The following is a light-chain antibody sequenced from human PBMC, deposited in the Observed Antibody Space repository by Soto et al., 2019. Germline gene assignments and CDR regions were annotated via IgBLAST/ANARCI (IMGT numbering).Light chain of an antibody. V-gene: IGKV1-39*01. CDR3: QQSYSTPRT. Sequence: DIQMTQSPSSLSASVGDRVTITCRASQSISSYLNWYQQKPGKAPKLLIYAASSLQSGVPSRFSGSGSGTDFTLTRRRLQPEDFATYYCQQSYSTPRTFGQGPKVEIK. CDR2: AAS. CDR1: QSISSY. J-gene: IGKJ1*01.